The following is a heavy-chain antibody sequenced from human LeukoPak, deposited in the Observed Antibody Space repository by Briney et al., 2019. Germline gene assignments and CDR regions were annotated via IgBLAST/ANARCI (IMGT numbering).Heavy chain of an antibody. D-gene: IGHD2-15*01. CDR2: ISGSGGST. CDR1: GFTFSNAW. Sequence: GGSLRLSCAASGFTFSNAWMSWVRQAPGKGLEWVSAISGSGGSTYYADSVKGRFTISRDNSKNTLYLQMNSLRAEDTAVYYCAKGPQRRYCSGGSCYSDYWGQGTLVTVSS. V-gene: IGHV3-23*01. J-gene: IGHJ4*02. CDR3: AKGPQRRYCSGGSCYSDY.